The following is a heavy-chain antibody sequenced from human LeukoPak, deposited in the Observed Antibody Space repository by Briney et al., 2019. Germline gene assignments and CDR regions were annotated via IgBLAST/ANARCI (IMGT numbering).Heavy chain of an antibody. CDR2: LKEDGSQK. J-gene: IGHJ4*02. Sequence: GGSLRLSCAASGFTFSSNWMTWVRQAPGRGLQWVAHLKEDGSQKSYVDSVKGRFTVSRDNSKSSLFLQMNSLRAEDTAVYYCARFGLVAAIDYWGQGTLVTVP. V-gene: IGHV3-7*04. D-gene: IGHD5-12*01. CDR3: ARFGLVAAIDY. CDR1: GFTFSSNW.